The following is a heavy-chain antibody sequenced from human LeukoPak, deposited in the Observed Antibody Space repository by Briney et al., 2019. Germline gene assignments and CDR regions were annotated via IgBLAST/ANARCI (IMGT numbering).Heavy chain of an antibody. CDR2: IWYDGSNR. D-gene: IGHD4-17*01. CDR3: AREDYGDFSPPFDY. J-gene: IGHJ4*02. Sequence: GGSLRLSCAASGFTFSSYGMHWVRQAPGKGLEWVAVIWYDGSNRYYADSVKGRFTISRDNSKNTLYLQMNSLRAEDTAVYYCAREDYGDFSPPFDYWGQGTLVTVSS. CDR1: GFTFSSYG. V-gene: IGHV3-33*01.